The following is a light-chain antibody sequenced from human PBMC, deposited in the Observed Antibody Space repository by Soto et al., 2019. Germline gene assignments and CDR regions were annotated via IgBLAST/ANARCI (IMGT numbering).Light chain of an antibody. CDR2: DVG. CDR1: HSDIGNYNY. Sequence: QSVLTQPASVSGSPGQSITIFCTGTHSDIGNYNYVSWYQHHPGKAPKLIIYDVGSRPSGVSTRFFGSKSGNTASLAISGLQAEDEADYYCVSYTSYHPRFYVFGTGTKVTVL. V-gene: IGLV2-14*03. J-gene: IGLJ1*01. CDR3: VSYTSYHPRFYV.